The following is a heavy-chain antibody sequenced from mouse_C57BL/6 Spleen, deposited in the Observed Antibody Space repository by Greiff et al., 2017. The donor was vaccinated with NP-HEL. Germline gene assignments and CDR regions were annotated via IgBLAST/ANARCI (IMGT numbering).Heavy chain of an antibody. CDR3: ARQGVTTFDY. V-gene: IGHV5-6*01. J-gene: IGHJ2*01. D-gene: IGHD2-2*01. CDR2: ISSGGSYT. CDR1: GFTFSSYG. Sequence: EVKLVESGGDLVKPGGSLKLSCAASGFTFSSYGMSWVRQTPDKRLEWVATISSGGSYTYYPDSVKGRFTISRDNAKNTLYLQMSSLKSEDTAMYYCARQGVTTFDYWGQGTTLTVSS.